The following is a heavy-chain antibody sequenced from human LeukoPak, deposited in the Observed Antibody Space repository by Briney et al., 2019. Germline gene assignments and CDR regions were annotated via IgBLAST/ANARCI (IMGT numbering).Heavy chain of an antibody. Sequence: GGSLRLSCAASGFTFSSYAMHWVRQAPGKGLEWVAVISYDGSNKYYADSVKGRFTISRDNAKNTLYLQMNSLRAEDTAVYYCAREIWNSLYWYFDLWGRGTLVTVSS. CDR3: AREIWNSLYWYFDL. CDR2: ISYDGSNK. CDR1: GFTFSSYA. J-gene: IGHJ2*01. V-gene: IGHV3-30-3*01. D-gene: IGHD1-7*01.